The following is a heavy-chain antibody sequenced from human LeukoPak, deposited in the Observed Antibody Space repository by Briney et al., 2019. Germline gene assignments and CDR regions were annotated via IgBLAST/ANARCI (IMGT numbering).Heavy chain of an antibody. J-gene: IGHJ4*02. Sequence: GGSLRLSCAASGFTFSSYALSWVRKPPGKGLEWVSAISGSGGSTYYADSVKGRFTISRDNSKNTLYLQMNSLRAEDTAVYYCAKDRTGFDYWGQGTLVTVSS. D-gene: IGHD7-27*01. CDR3: AKDRTGFDY. CDR1: GFTFSSYA. CDR2: ISGSGGST. V-gene: IGHV3-23*01.